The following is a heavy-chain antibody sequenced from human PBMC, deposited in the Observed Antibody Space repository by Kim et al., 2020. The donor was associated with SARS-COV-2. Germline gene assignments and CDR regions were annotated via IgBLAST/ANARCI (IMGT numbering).Heavy chain of an antibody. V-gene: IGHV1-46*01. J-gene: IGHJ4*02. D-gene: IGHD3-9*01. CDR1: GYTFTSYY. Sequence: ASVKVSCKASGYTFTSYYMHWVRQAPGQGLEWMGIINPSGGSTSYAQKFQGRVTMTRDTSTSTVYMELSSLRSEDTAVYYCARELTVLRYFDWLLLVAFCGGFDYWGQGTLVTVSS. CDR3: ARELTVLRYFDWLLLVAFCGGFDY. CDR2: INPSGGST.